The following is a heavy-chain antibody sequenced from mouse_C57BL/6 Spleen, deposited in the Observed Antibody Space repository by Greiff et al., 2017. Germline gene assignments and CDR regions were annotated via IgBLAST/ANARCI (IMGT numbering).Heavy chain of an antibody. D-gene: IGHD1-1*01. V-gene: IGHV1-19*01. CDR1: GYTFTDYY. CDR3: ARTATVDYYYAMDY. J-gene: IGHJ4*01. Sequence: EVPLQQSGPVLVKPGASVKMSCKASGYTFTDYYMNWVKQSHGKSLEWIGVINPYNGGTSYNQKFKGKATLTVDKSSSTAYMELNSLTSEDSAVYYCARTATVDYYYAMDYWGQGTSVTVSS. CDR2: INPYNGGT.